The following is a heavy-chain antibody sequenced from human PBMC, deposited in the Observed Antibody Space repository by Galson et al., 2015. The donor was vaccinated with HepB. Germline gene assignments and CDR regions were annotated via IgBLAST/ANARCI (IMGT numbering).Heavy chain of an antibody. V-gene: IGHV3-11*05. CDR2: ISPSSTQP. D-gene: IGHD3-10*01. CDR1: GFTFSDYY. Sequence: SLRLSCAASGFTFSDYYMSWIRQAPGKGLEWISNISPSSTQPNHADSVKGRFTISRDNAKNSLYLQMNSLRVEDTAVYYCARVWFGSGSNYNEDYWGQGTLVTVSS. CDR3: ARVWFGSGSNYNEDY. J-gene: IGHJ4*02.